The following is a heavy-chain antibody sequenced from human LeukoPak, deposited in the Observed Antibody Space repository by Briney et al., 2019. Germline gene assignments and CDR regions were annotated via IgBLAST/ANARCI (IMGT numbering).Heavy chain of an antibody. CDR3: ARHVGRGGDYYDAFDI. J-gene: IGHJ3*02. Sequence: GESLKISCKGSGYSFTSYWIGWVRQMPGKRLEWMGIIYPGDSDTRYSPSFQGQVTISADKSISTAYLQWSSLKASDTAMYYCARHVGRGGDYYDAFDIWGQGTMVTVSS. D-gene: IGHD4-17*01. CDR2: IYPGDSDT. V-gene: IGHV5-51*01. CDR1: GYSFTSYW.